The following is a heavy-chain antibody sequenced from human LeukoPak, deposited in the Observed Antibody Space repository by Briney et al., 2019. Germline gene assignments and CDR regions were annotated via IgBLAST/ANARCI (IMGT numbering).Heavy chain of an antibody. J-gene: IGHJ6*04. CDR1: GFTFDDYG. D-gene: IGHD3-16*02. V-gene: IGHV3-20*04. Sequence: GGSLRLSCAASGFTFDDYGMSWVRQAPGKGLEWVSGINWNGGSTGYADSVKGRFTISRDNAKNSLYLQMNSLRAEDTALYYCARVPDMITFGGVIVSSLDVWGKGTTVTVSS. CDR2: INWNGGST. CDR3: ARVPDMITFGGVIVSSLDV.